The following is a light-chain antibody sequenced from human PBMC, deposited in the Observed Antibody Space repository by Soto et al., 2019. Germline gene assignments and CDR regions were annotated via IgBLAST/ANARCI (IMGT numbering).Light chain of an antibody. J-gene: IGKJ5*01. Sequence: EIVMTQSPATLSVSPGERSTLSCRASQSVSINLAWYQQKPGQAPRLLIYGSSSRATGVPARFSGSGSGTEFTLTISSLQSEDSGIYYCLQDNDWPLSTFGQGTRLEIK. CDR2: GSS. V-gene: IGKV3-15*01. CDR1: QSVSIN. CDR3: LQDNDWPLST.